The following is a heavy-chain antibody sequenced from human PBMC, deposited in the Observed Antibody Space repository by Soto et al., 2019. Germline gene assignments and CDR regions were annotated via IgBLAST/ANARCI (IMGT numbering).Heavy chain of an antibody. CDR2: INPSGGST. Sequence: QVQLVQSGAEVKKPGASVKVSCKASGYTFTSYDIHWVRQAPGQRLEWMGMINPSGGSTNYAQKIQGRVTLTRDTSTSTVYMELSSLTSEDTALYYCAKDWGFSGYDHFDYWGQGILVTVSS. J-gene: IGHJ4*02. D-gene: IGHD5-12*01. CDR3: AKDWGFSGYDHFDY. CDR1: GYTFTSYD. V-gene: IGHV1-46*01.